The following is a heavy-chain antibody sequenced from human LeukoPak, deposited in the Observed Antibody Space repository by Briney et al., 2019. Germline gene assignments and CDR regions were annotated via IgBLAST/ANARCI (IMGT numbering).Heavy chain of an antibody. D-gene: IGHD3-22*01. CDR3: AKDLTYYYDTSASHRGEFDS. CDR2: ICGSGGCP. Sequence: GGSLRLSCSASGFTFSDYGMSWVRRAPGKGLEWVSTICGSGGCPYYADSVRGRFTISRDNSKNTLYLQLNSLRAEDTAIYFCAKDLTYYYDTSASHRGEFDSWGQGTLVTVSS. V-gene: IGHV3-23*01. J-gene: IGHJ4*02. CDR1: GFTFSDYG.